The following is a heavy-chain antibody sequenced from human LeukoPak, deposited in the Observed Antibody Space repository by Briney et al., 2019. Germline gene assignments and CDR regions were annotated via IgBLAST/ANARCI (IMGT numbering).Heavy chain of an antibody. CDR3: ARDRPRYAFDY. J-gene: IGHJ4*02. Sequence: GGPLRLSCAASGFTFSSYWMHWVRQAPGKGLVWVSRIDSDGRSTSYADSVKGRFTISRDNAKNMLYLQMNSLRAEDTAVYYCARDRPRYAFDYWGQGTLVTVSS. V-gene: IGHV3-74*01. D-gene: IGHD6-6*01. CDR1: GFTFSSYW. CDR2: IDSDGRST.